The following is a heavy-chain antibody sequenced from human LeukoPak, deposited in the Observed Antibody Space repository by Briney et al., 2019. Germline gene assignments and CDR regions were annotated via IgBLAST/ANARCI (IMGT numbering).Heavy chain of an antibody. J-gene: IGHJ4*02. CDR1: GFTFSSYG. CDR2: IRYDGSNK. D-gene: IGHD6-13*01. CDR3: AKDRIPFSIAAAAGEY. V-gene: IGHV3-30*02. Sequence: PGGSLRLSCAASGFTFSSYGMHWVRQAPGKGLEWVAFIRYDGSNKYYADSVKGRFTISRDNSKNTLYLQMNSLRAEDTAVYYCAKDRIPFSIAAAAGEYWGQGTLVTVSS.